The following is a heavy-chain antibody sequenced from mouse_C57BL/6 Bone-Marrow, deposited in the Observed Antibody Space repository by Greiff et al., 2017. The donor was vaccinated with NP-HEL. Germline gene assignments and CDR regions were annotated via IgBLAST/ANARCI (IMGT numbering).Heavy chain of an antibody. CDR1: GYTFTSYG. Sequence: VQLQQSGAELARPGASVKLSCKASGYTFTSYGISWVKQRTGQGLEWIGEIYPRSGTTYYNEKFKGKATLTADKSSSTAYMELRSLTSEDSAVYFCARFSYYSAMDYWGQGTSVTVSS. D-gene: IGHD6-2*01. V-gene: IGHV1-81*01. J-gene: IGHJ4*01. CDR2: IYPRSGTT. CDR3: ARFSYYSAMDY.